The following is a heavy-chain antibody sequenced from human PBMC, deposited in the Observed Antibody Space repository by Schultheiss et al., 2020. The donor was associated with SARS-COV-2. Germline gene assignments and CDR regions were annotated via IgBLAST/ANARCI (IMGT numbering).Heavy chain of an antibody. CDR3: AKANYYDSSGYYHGYFDY. V-gene: IGHV3-23*01. J-gene: IGHJ4*02. CDR1: GFTFSSYA. CDR2: ISGSGGST. D-gene: IGHD3-22*01. Sequence: GESLKISCAASGFTFSSYAMSWVRQAPGKGLEWVSAISGSGGSTYYADSVKGRFTISRDNSKNTLYLQMNSLRAEDTAVYYCAKANYYDSSGYYHGYFDYWGQGTLVTVSS.